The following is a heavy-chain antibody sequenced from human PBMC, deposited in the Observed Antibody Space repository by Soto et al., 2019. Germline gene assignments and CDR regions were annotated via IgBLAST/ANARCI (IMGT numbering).Heavy chain of an antibody. CDR2: IKQDGSEK. CDR1: GFTFSSYW. J-gene: IGHJ4*02. V-gene: IGHV3-7*01. D-gene: IGHD2-2*01. Sequence: GGSLRLSCAASGFTFSSYWMSWVRQAPGKGLEWVANIKQDGSEKSYVDSVKGRFTISRDNAKNSLYLQMNSLRAEDTAVYYCAREGRKVTSCPDYWGQGTLVTVSS. CDR3: AREGRKVTSCPDY.